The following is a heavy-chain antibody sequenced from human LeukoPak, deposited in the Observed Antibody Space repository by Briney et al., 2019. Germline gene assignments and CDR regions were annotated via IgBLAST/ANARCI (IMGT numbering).Heavy chain of an antibody. J-gene: IGHJ4*02. Sequence: SETLSLTCAVYGGSFSGYYWSWIRQPPGKGLEWIGEINHSGSTNYNPSLKSRVTISVDTSKNQFSLKLSSVTAADTAVYYCARGQEIAVAGTCDYWGQGTLVTVSS. V-gene: IGHV4-34*01. CDR3: ARGQEIAVAGTCDY. CDR2: INHSGST. D-gene: IGHD6-19*01. CDR1: GGSFSGYY.